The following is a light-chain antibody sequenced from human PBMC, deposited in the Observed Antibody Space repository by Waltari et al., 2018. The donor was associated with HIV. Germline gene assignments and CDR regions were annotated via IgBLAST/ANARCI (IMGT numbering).Light chain of an antibody. Sequence: SYELTQPPSVSVSPGQTASITCSGDQLGDKFVCWYQQRPGQPPVLVMYQDSKRTSGIPERFSGSNAGNTATRTSTGTQSMDEADYYCQAWDRSVVFGGGTKLTVL. CDR2: QDS. CDR3: QAWDRSVV. V-gene: IGLV3-1*01. CDR1: QLGDKF. J-gene: IGLJ2*01.